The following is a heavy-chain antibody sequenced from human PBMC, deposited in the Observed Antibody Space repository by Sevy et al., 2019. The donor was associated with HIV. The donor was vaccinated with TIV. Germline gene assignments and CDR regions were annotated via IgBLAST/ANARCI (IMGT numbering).Heavy chain of an antibody. D-gene: IGHD6-6*01. CDR3: ARGLAALPGYYYGMDV. V-gene: IGHV3-30*03. CDR1: GFTFGSYG. Sequence: GGSLRLSCAVSGFTFGSYGMHWVRQAPGKGLEWVAVILYDSSNKYYGDSVKGRFTISRDNSMNTLYLQMNSLGTDDTAVYYCARGLAALPGYYYGMDVWGQGTTVTVSS. CDR2: ILYDSSNK. J-gene: IGHJ6*02.